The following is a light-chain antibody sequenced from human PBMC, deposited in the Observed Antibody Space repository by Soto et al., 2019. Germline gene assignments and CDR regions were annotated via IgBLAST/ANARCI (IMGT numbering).Light chain of an antibody. Sequence: QSVLTQPAAVSGAPGQSITISCTGTSTDVGGHNDVSWYQQHPGKAPKLIIYEVSNRPSGISNRFSGSKSGNTASLTISGLQAEDEADYYCSSYTSSSTLVFGGGTKVTVL. CDR3: SSYTSSSTLV. V-gene: IGLV2-14*01. J-gene: IGLJ2*01. CDR1: STDVGGHND. CDR2: EVS.